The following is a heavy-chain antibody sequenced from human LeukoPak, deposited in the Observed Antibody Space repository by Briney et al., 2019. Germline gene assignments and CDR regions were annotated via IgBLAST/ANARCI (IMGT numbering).Heavy chain of an antibody. CDR1: GGSISSSSYY. CDR3: ASTHDYGDYVNWFDP. Sequence: SETLSLTCTVSGGSISSSSYYWSWIRQPPGKGLEWIGYIYYSGSTNYNPSLKSRVTISVDTSKNQFSLKLSSVTAADTAVYYCASTHDYGDYVNWFDPWGQGTLVTVSS. J-gene: IGHJ5*02. V-gene: IGHV4-61*01. CDR2: IYYSGST. D-gene: IGHD4-17*01.